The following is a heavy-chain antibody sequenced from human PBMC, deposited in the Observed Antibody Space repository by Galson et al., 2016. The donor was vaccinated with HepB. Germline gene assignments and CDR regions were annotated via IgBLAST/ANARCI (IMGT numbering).Heavy chain of an antibody. D-gene: IGHD2-2*01. CDR3: AKDPYRLGNYFEV. CDR1: GFTFSNNG. CDR2: ISFDGSHD. J-gene: IGHJ4*02. V-gene: IGHV3-30*18. Sequence: SLRLSCAASGFTFSNNGMHWVRQAPGKGLEWVAVISFDGSHDYYADSVKGRFTISRDNSKNKLFMQLNSLRAEDTALYYCAKDPYRLGNYFEVWSQETPVIVSS.